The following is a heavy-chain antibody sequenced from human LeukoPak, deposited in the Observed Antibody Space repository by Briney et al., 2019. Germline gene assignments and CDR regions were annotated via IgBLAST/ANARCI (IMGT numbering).Heavy chain of an antibody. V-gene: IGHV3-23*01. CDR1: GFTFSNYA. CDR2: ISGSGGST. D-gene: IGHD3-10*01. J-gene: IGHJ4*02. Sequence: GGSLRLFCAASGFTFSNYAMSWVRQAPGGGLEWVSSISGSGGSTYYADSVKGRFTISRDNSKNTLYLQMNSLRAEDTAVYYCAKDQGWGFGELLPIDYWGQGTLVTVSS. CDR3: AKDQGWGFGELLPIDY.